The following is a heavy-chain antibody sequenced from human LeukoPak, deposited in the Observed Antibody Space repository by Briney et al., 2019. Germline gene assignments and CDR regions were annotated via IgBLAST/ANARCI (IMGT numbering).Heavy chain of an antibody. D-gene: IGHD4-17*01. Sequence: GRSLRLSCAASGFTFSTYAMHWVRQAPGKGLEWVAVISYDGSNKYYADSVKGRFTISGDNSKNTLYLQMNSLRVEDTAVYYCARDRIERFYGDSFDYWGQGTLVTVSS. J-gene: IGHJ4*02. CDR2: ISYDGSNK. CDR1: GFTFSTYA. CDR3: ARDRIERFYGDSFDY. V-gene: IGHV3-30-3*01.